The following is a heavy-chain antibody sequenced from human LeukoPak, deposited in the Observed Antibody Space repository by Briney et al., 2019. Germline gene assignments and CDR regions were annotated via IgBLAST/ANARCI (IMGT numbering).Heavy chain of an antibody. Sequence: PGGSLRLSSAASGVTFSSYAMSWVRQAPGKGREWVSAISGSGGSTYYADSVKGRFTISRDNSKNTLYLQMHSLRAEDTAVYYCAKPDTVTTLRSFFVYWGQGTLVTVSS. D-gene: IGHD4-17*01. CDR3: AKPDTVTTLRSFFVY. V-gene: IGHV3-23*01. J-gene: IGHJ4*02. CDR2: ISGSGGST. CDR1: GVTFSSYA.